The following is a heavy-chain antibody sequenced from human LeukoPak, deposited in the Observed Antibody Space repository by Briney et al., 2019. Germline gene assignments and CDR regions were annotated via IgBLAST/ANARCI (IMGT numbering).Heavy chain of an antibody. CDR3: ARAPGSAYSSYYFDF. CDR2: IYYSGGT. CDR1: GGSISSYY. D-gene: IGHD3-22*01. V-gene: IGHV4-59*01. J-gene: IGHJ4*02. Sequence: SETLSLTCTVSGGSISSYYWSWIRQPPGKGLEWIGYIYYSGGTNYNPSLKSRVTISVDSSMNQFSLKLRSVTAADTAVYYCARAPGSAYSSYYFDFWGQGTLVTVSS.